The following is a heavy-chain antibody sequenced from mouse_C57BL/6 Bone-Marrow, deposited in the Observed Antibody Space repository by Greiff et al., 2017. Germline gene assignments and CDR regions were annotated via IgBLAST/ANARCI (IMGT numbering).Heavy chain of an antibody. CDR3: AREDGSIFDY. CDR1: GYSITSGYY. D-gene: IGHD1-1*01. CDR2: ISYDGSN. Sequence: EVQVVESGPGLVKPSQSLSLTCSVTGYSITSGYYWNWIRQFPGNKLEWMGYISYDGSNNYNPSLKNRISITRDTSKNQFFLKLNSVTTEDTATYYSAREDGSIFDYWGQGTTLTVSS. J-gene: IGHJ2*01. V-gene: IGHV3-6*01.